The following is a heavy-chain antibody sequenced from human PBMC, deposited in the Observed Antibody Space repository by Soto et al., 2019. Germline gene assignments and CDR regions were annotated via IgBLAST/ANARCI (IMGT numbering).Heavy chain of an antibody. D-gene: IGHD4-4*01. CDR2: ISAGGRNT. CDR1: GFTFRNYA. CDR3: AKAPYSNCCFATYNV. J-gene: IGHJ6*02. V-gene: IGHV3-23*01. Sequence: EVQLLESGGGLVQPGGSLRLSCAASGFTFRNYAMSWVRQAPGKGLEWVSGISAGGRNTYYADSVKGRFTISGDNSKSTLYLQMSSLRAEDTAVYYCAKAPYSNCCFATYNVCGQGTRVTVSS.